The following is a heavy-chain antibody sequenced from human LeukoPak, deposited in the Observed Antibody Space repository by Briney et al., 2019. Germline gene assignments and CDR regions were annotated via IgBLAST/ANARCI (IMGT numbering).Heavy chain of an antibody. J-gene: IGHJ4*02. CDR2: IKQDGSEK. CDR1: GFTFSSYW. V-gene: IGHV3-7*01. D-gene: IGHD3-16*01. Sequence: HPGGSLRLSCAASGFTFSSYWMSWVRQAPGKGLEWVANIKQDGSEKYYVDSVKGRFTISRDNAKNSLYLQMNSLRAEDTAVYYCARDDYVWGSSRPFDYWGQGTLVTVSS. CDR3: ARDDYVWGSSRPFDY.